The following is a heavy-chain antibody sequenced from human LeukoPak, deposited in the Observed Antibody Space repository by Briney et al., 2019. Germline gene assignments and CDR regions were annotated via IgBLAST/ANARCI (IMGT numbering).Heavy chain of an antibody. CDR1: RFTFNNAW. CDR3: AIDEPNYAPYDFDY. Sequence: GGSLRPSCAASRFTFNNAWMNWVRQAPGKGLEWVGRIKSKADGETTDYVAPVKGRFTISRDDSNNMVYLQMNSLKIEDTAVYYCAIDEPNYAPYDFDYWGQGTLVTVSS. V-gene: IGHV3-15*01. J-gene: IGHJ4*02. D-gene: IGHD4/OR15-4a*01. CDR2: IKSKADGETT.